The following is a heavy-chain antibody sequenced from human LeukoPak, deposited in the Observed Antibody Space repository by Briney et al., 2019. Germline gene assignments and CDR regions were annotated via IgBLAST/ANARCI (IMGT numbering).Heavy chain of an antibody. V-gene: IGHV3-7*01. CDR1: GFTFSSSL. Sequence: PGGSLRLSCAASGFTFSSSLMTWVRQAPGKGLEWVANIKQDGSEKYYVDFVKGRFTISRDNAKNSLYLQMNSLRAEDTAVYYCVSNRGLGHWGQGTLVTVSS. CDR2: IKQDGSEK. J-gene: IGHJ4*02. CDR3: VSNRGLGH. D-gene: IGHD1-14*01.